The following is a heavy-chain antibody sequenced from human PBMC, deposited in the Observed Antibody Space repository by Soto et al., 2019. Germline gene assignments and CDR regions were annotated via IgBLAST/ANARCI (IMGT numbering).Heavy chain of an antibody. CDR3: ARDWPPAYSSSGWYRNGFDP. J-gene: IGHJ5*02. D-gene: IGHD6-19*01. Sequence: EVQLVESGGGLVQPGGSLRLSCAASGFTFSSYEMNWVRQAPGKGLEWVSYISSSGSTIYYADSVKGRFTISRDNAKNSLYLQMNSLRAEDTAVYYCARDWPPAYSSSGWYRNGFDPWGQGTLVTVSS. CDR2: ISSSGSTI. CDR1: GFTFSSYE. V-gene: IGHV3-48*03.